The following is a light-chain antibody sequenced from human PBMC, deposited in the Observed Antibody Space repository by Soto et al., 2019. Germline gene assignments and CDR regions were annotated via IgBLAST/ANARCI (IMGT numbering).Light chain of an antibody. Sequence: EIVLTQSPATLSLSPGERATLSCRASQSVGSYLAWYQHRPGQAPRLLVHDASYRATGIPARFSGSGSGTDFTLTISSLEPEDLAVYYCQHRYGFTFGPGTKVEI. CDR1: QSVGSY. CDR2: DAS. J-gene: IGKJ3*01. CDR3: QHRYGFT. V-gene: IGKV3-11*01.